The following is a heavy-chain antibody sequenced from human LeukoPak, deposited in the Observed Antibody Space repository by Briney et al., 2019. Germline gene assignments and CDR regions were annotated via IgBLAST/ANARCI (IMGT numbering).Heavy chain of an antibody. J-gene: IGHJ4*02. Sequence: SETLSLTCAVYGGSFSGYYWSWIRQPPGKGLEWIGEINHSGSTYYNPSLKSRVTISVDTSKNQFSLKLSSVTAADPAVYYCARRRCSGGSCPFDYWGQGTLVTVSS. D-gene: IGHD2-15*01. CDR2: INHSGST. CDR3: ARRRCSGGSCPFDY. V-gene: IGHV4-34*01. CDR1: GGSFSGYY.